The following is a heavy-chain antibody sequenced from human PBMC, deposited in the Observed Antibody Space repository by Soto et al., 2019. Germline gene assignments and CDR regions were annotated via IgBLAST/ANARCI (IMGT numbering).Heavy chain of an antibody. V-gene: IGHV1-18*01. D-gene: IGHD3-9*01. CDR1: GYTFTSYG. Sequence: ASVKVSCKASGYTFTSYGISWVRQAPGQGLEWMGWISAYNGNTNYAQKLQGRVTMTTDTSTSTAYMELRSLRSDDTAVYYCAIERGNYDILTGYYYYYYGMDVWGQGTTVTVSS. CDR3: AIERGNYDILTGYYYYYYGMDV. J-gene: IGHJ6*02. CDR2: ISAYNGNT.